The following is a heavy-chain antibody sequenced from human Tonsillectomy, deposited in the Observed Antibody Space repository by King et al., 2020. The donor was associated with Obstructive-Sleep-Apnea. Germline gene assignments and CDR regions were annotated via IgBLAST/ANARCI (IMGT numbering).Heavy chain of an antibody. Sequence: VQLVESGAEVKKPGASVKVSCKASGYTFTGYYMHWVRQAPGQGLEWMGWINPNSGGTNYAQKFQGWVTMTRDTAISTAYMELSRLSTDDTAVYYGARWETGDGYYGMDVWGQGTTVTVSS. D-gene: IGHD7-27*01. CDR3: ARWETGDGYYGMDV. J-gene: IGHJ6*02. CDR1: GYTFTGYY. V-gene: IGHV1-2*04. CDR2: INPNSGGT.